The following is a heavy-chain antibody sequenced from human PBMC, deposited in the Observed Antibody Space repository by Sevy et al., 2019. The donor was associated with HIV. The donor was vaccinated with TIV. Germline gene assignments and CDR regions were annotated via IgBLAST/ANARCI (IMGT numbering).Heavy chain of an antibody. CDR3: VRVGYYDSGGYSQDAFDI. CDR1: AFAFSDHY. CDR2: IRNKAKSYTS. V-gene: IGHV3-72*01. J-gene: IGHJ3*02. D-gene: IGHD3-22*01. Sequence: GGSLRLSCAASAFAFSDHYMDWVRQAPGMGLEWVGRIRNKAKSYTSDYAASVKGRFSISREDSKNSVYLQMNSLKTEDMAVYYCVRVGYYDSGGYSQDAFDIWGQGTMVTVSS.